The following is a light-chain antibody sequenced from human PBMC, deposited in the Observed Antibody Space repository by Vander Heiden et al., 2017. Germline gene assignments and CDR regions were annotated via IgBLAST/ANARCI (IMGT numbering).Light chain of an antibody. CDR1: QSVRNY. J-gene: IGKJ5*01. V-gene: IGKV3-11*01. Sequence: EIVLTQSPATLAWSPGERGTLSCRASQSVRNYLAWYQQKPGQAPRLLIYDASIRSIGLPARFSGSGSATDFTLSIGILVPEAFALSSSQQRSNWPITFGQGTRLEIK. CDR3: QQRSNWPIT. CDR2: DAS.